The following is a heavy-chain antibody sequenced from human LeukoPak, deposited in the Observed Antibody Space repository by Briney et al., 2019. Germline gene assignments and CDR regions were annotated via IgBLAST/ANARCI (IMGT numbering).Heavy chain of an antibody. V-gene: IGHV1-69*13. Sequence: ASVKVSCKASGYTFTTYYMHWVRQAPGQGLEWMGGIIPIFGTANYAQKFQGRVTITADESTSTAYMELSSLRSEDTAVYYCARSTITMIVEGFDIWGQGTMVTVSS. CDR3: ARSTITMIVEGFDI. CDR1: GYTFTTYY. J-gene: IGHJ3*02. CDR2: IIPIFGTA. D-gene: IGHD3-22*01.